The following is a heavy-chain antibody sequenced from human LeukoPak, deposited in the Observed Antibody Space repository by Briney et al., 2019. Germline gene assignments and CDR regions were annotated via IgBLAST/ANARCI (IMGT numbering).Heavy chain of an antibody. Sequence: PSETLSLTCAVYGGSFSGYYWSWIRQPPGKGLEWIGEINHSGSTNYNPSLKSRVTISVDTSKNQFSLKLSSVTAADTAVYYCARDLVAVAGFDAFDIWGQGTMVTVSS. V-gene: IGHV4-34*01. CDR1: GGSFSGYY. CDR3: ARDLVAVAGFDAFDI. J-gene: IGHJ3*02. CDR2: INHSGST. D-gene: IGHD6-19*01.